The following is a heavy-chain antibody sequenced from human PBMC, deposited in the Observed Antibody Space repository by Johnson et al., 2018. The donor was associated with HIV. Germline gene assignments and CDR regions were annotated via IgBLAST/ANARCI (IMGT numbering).Heavy chain of an antibody. D-gene: IGHD1-26*01. CDR2: INWSSGSI. CDR3: ARAVGGSYHDAFDS. V-gene: IGHV3-9*01. CDR1: GFTFDDYA. J-gene: IGHJ3*02. Sequence: EVQLVESGGGLVQPGRSLRLSCVVSGFTFDDYAMHWVRQVPGEGLEWVSGINWSSGSIGYADSVKGRLTISRDNAKNSLYLQMNSLRAEDTALYYCARAVGGSYHDAFDSWGQGTMVTVSS.